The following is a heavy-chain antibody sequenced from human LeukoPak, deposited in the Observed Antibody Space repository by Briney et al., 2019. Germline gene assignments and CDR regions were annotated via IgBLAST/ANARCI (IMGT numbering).Heavy chain of an antibody. CDR2: INHNSGGT. CDR3: ASHNGNYLNAPDY. Sequence: GASVKVSCKASGYTFTGYYIHWVRQAPGQGLEWMGWINHNSGGTNYAQKFQGRVTTTTDTSISTAYMELSRLRSDDTAMYYCASHNGNYLNAPDYWGQGTLVTVSS. J-gene: IGHJ4*02. CDR1: GYTFTGYY. V-gene: IGHV1-2*02. D-gene: IGHD1-26*01.